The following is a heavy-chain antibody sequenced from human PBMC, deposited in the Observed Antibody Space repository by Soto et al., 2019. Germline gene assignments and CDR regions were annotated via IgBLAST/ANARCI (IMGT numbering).Heavy chain of an antibody. V-gene: IGHV3-48*03. CDR1: GFSFSNSE. Sequence: EVQLVQSGGGLVQPGGSLRLSCVASGFSFSNSEMNWVRQAPGKGLEWISYISSSSSSIYYADFVEGRFTVSRDNAKSSLYLQMNSLRVEDTGTYYCARASYCTAGSCYSDSWGQGNLVTVSS. J-gene: IGHJ4*02. D-gene: IGHD2-8*02. CDR2: ISSSSSSI. CDR3: ARASYCTAGSCYSDS.